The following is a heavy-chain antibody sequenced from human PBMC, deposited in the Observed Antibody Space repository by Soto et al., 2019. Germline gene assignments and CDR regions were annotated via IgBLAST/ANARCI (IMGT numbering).Heavy chain of an antibody. CDR3: ATSRAYSYEY. D-gene: IGHD5-18*01. CDR1: GLSFNFYW. V-gene: IGHV3-7*05. J-gene: IGHJ4*02. Sequence: VQLVESGGDLVQPGGSLRLSCAASGLSFNFYWMSWVRQAPGKGLEWVANIRPDGGEQHYVDSVTGRFIFSRDNAQSSVSLHMNNLRVGDTAVYYCATSRAYSYEYWGQGTLVTVSS. CDR2: IRPDGGEQ.